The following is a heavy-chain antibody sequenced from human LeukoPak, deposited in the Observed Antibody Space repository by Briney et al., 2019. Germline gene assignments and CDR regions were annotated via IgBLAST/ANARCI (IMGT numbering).Heavy chain of an antibody. CDR2: ISYDGSNK. Sequence: TGGSLGLSCAASGFTFSSYAMHWVRQAPGKGLEWVAVISYDGSNKYYADSVKGRFTISRDNSKNTLHLEMNSLRAEDTAVYYCARGGGRGIQLWSDYWGQGTLVTVSS. V-gene: IGHV3-30-3*01. CDR1: GFTFSSYA. CDR3: ARGGGRGIQLWSDY. J-gene: IGHJ4*02. D-gene: IGHD5-18*01.